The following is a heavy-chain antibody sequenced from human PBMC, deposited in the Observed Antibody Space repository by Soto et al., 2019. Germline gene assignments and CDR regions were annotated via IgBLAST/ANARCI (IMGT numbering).Heavy chain of an antibody. CDR1: GGSISSYY. J-gene: IGHJ4*02. V-gene: IGHV4-59*08. Sequence: SETLSLTCTVSGGSISSYYWSWIRQPPGKGLEWIGYIYYSGSTNYNPSLKSRVTISVDTSKNQFSLKLSSVTAADTAVYYCASVGYSSSIGDWGQGTLVTVSS. CDR3: ASVGYSSSIGD. CDR2: IYYSGST. D-gene: IGHD6-13*01.